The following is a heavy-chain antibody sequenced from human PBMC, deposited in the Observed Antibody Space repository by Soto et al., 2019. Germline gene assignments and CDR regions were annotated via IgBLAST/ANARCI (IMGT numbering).Heavy chain of an antibody. D-gene: IGHD3-3*01. Sequence: ASVKVSCKASGYTFTSYGISWVRQAPGQGLEWMGWISAYNGNTNYAQKLQGRVTMTTDTSTSTAYMELRSLRSDDTAVYYCASTREDNLRLEFWGQGTLVTVSS. CDR2: ISAYNGNT. J-gene: IGHJ4*02. V-gene: IGHV1-18*01. CDR1: GYTFTSYG. CDR3: ASTREDNLRLEF.